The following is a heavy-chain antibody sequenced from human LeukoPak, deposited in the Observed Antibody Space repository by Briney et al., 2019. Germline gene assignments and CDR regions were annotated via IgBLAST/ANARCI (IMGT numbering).Heavy chain of an antibody. D-gene: IGHD2-2*01. CDR2: INPSGGST. CDR1: GYTFTGYY. J-gene: IGHJ4*02. Sequence: ASVKVSCKASGYTFTGYYMHWVRQAPGQGLEWMGIINPSGGSTSYAQKFQGRVTMTRDMSTSTVYMELSSLRSEDTAVYYCARDGYEYYFDYWGQGTLVTVSS. CDR3: ARDGYEYYFDY. V-gene: IGHV1-46*01.